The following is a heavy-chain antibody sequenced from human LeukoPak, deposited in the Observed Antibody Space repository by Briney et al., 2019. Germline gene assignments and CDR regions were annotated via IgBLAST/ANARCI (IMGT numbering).Heavy chain of an antibody. Sequence: PSETLSPTCTVSGGSISSSSYYWGWIRQPPGKGLEWIGSIYYSGSTYYNPSLKSRVTISVDTSKNQFSLKLSSVTAADTAVYYCARDGGSGSRPLDYWGQGTLVTVSS. V-gene: IGHV4-39*02. J-gene: IGHJ4*02. CDR2: IYYSGST. CDR3: ARDGGSGSRPLDY. D-gene: IGHD3-10*01. CDR1: GGSISSSSYY.